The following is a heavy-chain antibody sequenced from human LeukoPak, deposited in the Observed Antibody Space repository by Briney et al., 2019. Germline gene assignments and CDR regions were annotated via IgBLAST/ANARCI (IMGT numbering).Heavy chain of an antibody. CDR3: ATLTPVHRSSSLDY. CDR2: IYYSGRT. D-gene: IGHD6-6*01. J-gene: IGHJ4*02. CDR1: GGSISCSNYH. V-gene: IGHV4-39*01. Sequence: SETLSLTCTVSGGSISCSNYHWGWIRQPPGKGREGFGSIYYSGRTYYNQSIKSRGTISVDTSKSQYSLKLSSVTPADTAVYYCATLTPVHRSSSLDYWGQGTLLTVSS.